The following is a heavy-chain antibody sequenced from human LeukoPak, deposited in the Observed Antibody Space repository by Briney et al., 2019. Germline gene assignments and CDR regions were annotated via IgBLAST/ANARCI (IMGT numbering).Heavy chain of an antibody. V-gene: IGHV1-69*05. CDR2: IIPIFGAS. Sequence: SVKVSCKASGGTFSNYTFRWVRQAPGQGLEWMGGIIPIFGASNYAQKFQGRVTITTDESRSTVYMELSSLRFEDTAVYYCARLYSSSWYRVDDYWGQGTLVTVSS. CDR3: ARLYSSSWYRVDDY. CDR1: GGTFSNYT. J-gene: IGHJ4*02. D-gene: IGHD6-13*01.